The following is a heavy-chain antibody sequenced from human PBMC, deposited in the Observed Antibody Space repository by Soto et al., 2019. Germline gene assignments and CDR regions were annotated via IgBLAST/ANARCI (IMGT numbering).Heavy chain of an antibody. CDR3: ARHIVVMTYMYYGMDV. CDR2: ISYDGSNK. CDR1: GFTFSSYA. D-gene: IGHD2-21*02. V-gene: IGHV3-30*14. Sequence: GGSLRLSCAASGFTFSSYAMHWVRQAPGKGLEWVAVISYDGSNKYYADSVKGRFTISRDNSKNTLYLQMNSLRAEDTAVYYCARHIVVMTYMYYGMDVWGQGTTVTVSS. J-gene: IGHJ6*02.